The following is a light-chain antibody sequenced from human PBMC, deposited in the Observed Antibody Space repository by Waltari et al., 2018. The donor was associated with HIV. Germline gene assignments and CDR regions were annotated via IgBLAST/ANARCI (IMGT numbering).Light chain of an antibody. V-gene: IGKV3-20*01. CDR2: GAS. CDR1: QSVSTS. J-gene: IGKJ2*01. Sequence: EIVLTQSPGALSLSPGDRATLSCRTSQSVSTSNLAYGASSRATGIPDRFSGSGSGTDFTLTISRLEPEDFAVYFCQHYGTSLYTFGPGTKLEIK. CDR3: QHYGTSLYT.